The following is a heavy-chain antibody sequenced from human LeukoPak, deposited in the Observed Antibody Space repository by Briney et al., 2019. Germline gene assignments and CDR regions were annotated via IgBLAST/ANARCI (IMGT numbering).Heavy chain of an antibody. D-gene: IGHD3-10*01. CDR2: LSGSAGGT. V-gene: IGHV3-23*01. J-gene: IGHJ6*02. Sequence: GGSLRLSCAVSGITLSNYGMSWVRQAPGKGLEWVAGLSGSAGGTNYADPVKGRFTISRDNAKNTLYLQMSSLRGEDTAVYYCARVRVRGVVNPYYFYGMDVWGHGTTVTVSS. CDR1: GITLSNYG. CDR3: ARVRVRGVVNPYYFYGMDV.